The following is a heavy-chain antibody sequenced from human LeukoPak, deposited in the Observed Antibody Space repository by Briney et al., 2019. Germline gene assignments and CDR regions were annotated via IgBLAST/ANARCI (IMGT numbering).Heavy chain of an antibody. CDR3: ARVNPGIAAAGTVFDY. Sequence: AASVKVSCKASGYTFTIYGISWVRQAPGQGLEWMGWISAYNGNTNYAQKLQGRVTMTTDTSTSTAYMELRSLRSDDTAVYYCARVNPGIAAAGTVFDYWGQGTLVTVSS. J-gene: IGHJ4*02. CDR2: ISAYNGNT. V-gene: IGHV1-18*01. D-gene: IGHD6-13*01. CDR1: GYTFTIYG.